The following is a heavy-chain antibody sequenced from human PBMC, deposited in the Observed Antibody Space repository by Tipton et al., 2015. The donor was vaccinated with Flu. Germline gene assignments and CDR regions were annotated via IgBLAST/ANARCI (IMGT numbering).Heavy chain of an antibody. CDR3: ARGVIYYDSSGPITDAFDI. Sequence: TLSLTCTVSGGSISSGSYYWSWIRQPAGKGLEWIGRIYTSGSTNYNPSLKSRVTISVDTSKNQFSLKLSSVTAAGTAVYYCARGVIYYDSSGPITDAFDIWGQGTMVTVSS. D-gene: IGHD3-22*01. J-gene: IGHJ3*02. V-gene: IGHV4-61*02. CDR1: GGSISSGSYY. CDR2: IYTSGST.